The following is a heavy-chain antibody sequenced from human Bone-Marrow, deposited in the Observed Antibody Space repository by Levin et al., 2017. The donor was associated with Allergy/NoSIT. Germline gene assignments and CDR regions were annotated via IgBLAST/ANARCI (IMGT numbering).Heavy chain of an antibody. CDR2: ITRDTATT. V-gene: IGHV3-48*04. Sequence: GGSLRLSCAASGFTFSSYTMNWVRQAPGKGLEWISFITRDTATTYYTDSVNGRFTISRDNAENSLYLQMNSLRVEDTAVYYCARGGGSASWLVDYWGQGTLVTVSS. CDR1: GFTFSSYT. D-gene: IGHD2-15*01. CDR3: ARGGGSASWLVDY. J-gene: IGHJ4*02.